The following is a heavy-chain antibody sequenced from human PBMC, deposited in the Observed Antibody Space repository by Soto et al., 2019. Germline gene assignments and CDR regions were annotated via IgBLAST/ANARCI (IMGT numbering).Heavy chain of an antibody. V-gene: IGHV3-49*03. D-gene: IGHD1-26*01. CDR2: IRSKAYGVTT. CDR1: GFTFSDYA. Sequence: GGSLRLSCTTSGFTFSDYAISWFRQAPGKGLEWVGVIRSKAYGVTTDYAASVKGRFAISRDDSKSTAYLQMNSVTTEDTAVYYCARDFGSLGATIDYWGQGTLVTVSS. CDR3: ARDFGSLGATIDY. J-gene: IGHJ4*02.